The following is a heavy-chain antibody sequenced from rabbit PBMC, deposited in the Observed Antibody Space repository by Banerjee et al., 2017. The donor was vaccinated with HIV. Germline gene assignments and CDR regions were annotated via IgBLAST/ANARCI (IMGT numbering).Heavy chain of an antibody. Sequence: QSLEESGGDLVKPGASLTLTCTASGFSFSSSYWLCWVRQAPGKGLEWIACIGAGSGSAYYATWAKGRFTISKTSSTTVTLQMTSLTAADTATYFCARDLDSYDDYGDQYYFNLWGPGTLVTVS. D-gene: IGHD2-1*01. J-gene: IGHJ4*01. V-gene: IGHV1S40*01. CDR3: ARDLDSYDDYGDQYYFNL. CDR1: GFSFSSSYW. CDR2: IGAGSGSA.